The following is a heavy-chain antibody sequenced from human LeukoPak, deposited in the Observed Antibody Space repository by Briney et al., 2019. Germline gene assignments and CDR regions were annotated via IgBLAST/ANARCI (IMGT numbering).Heavy chain of an antibody. V-gene: IGHV3-30*03. Sequence: PGGSLRLSCAASGFTFSSYGMHWVRQAPGKGLEWVAVISYDGSNKYYADSVKGRFTISRDNSKNTLYLQMNSMRAEDTAVYYCARDPYCSSTSCSSYYYYGMDVWGQGTTVTVSS. CDR3: ARDPYCSSTSCSSYYYYGMDV. J-gene: IGHJ6*02. D-gene: IGHD2-2*01. CDR2: ISYDGSNK. CDR1: GFTFSSYG.